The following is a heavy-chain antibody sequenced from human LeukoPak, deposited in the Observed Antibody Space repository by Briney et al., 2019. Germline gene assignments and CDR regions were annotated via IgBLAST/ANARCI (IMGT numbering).Heavy chain of an antibody. V-gene: IGHV1-8*01. CDR1: GYTFTSYD. CDR3: ASGARSSGYYSGAFDP. Sequence: ASVKVSCKASGYTFTSYDINWVRQATGQGLEWMGWMNPNSGNTGYAQKFQGRVTMTRNTSISTAYMELSSPRSEDTAVYYCASGARSSGYYSGAFDPWGQGTLVTVSS. J-gene: IGHJ5*02. D-gene: IGHD3-22*01. CDR2: MNPNSGNT.